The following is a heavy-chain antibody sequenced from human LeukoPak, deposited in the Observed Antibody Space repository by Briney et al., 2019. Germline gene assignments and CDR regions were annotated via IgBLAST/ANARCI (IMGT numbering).Heavy chain of an antibody. V-gene: IGHV3-11*06. CDR3: ARVSGGSYYMDAFGI. D-gene: IGHD1-26*01. CDR1: GFPFSEYY. J-gene: IGHJ3*02. Sequence: GALGPFLSASGFPFSEYYLSWIRPAPGEGVEVVFYNSSSSSYTNYGDSVKGRFTISRDNAKNSLDLQMNSLRAEDTAGYYCARVSGGSYYMDAFGIWGQGTMVTVSS. CDR2: NSSSSSYT.